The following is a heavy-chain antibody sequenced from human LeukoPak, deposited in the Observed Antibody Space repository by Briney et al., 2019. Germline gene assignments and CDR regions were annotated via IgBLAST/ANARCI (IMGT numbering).Heavy chain of an antibody. CDR3: ARGLLRGYSYGYGY. D-gene: IGHD5-18*01. Sequence: PSETLSLTCTVSGGSISSGGYYWSRIRQHPGKGLEWIGYIYYSGSTYYNPSLKSRVTISVDTSKNQFSLKLSSVTAADTAVYYCARGLLRGYSYGYGYWGQGTLVTVSS. CDR2: IYYSGST. CDR1: GGSISSGGYY. V-gene: IGHV4-31*03. J-gene: IGHJ4*02.